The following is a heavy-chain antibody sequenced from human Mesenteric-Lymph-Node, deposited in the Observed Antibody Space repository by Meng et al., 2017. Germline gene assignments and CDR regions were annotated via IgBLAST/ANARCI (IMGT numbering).Heavy chain of an antibody. D-gene: IGHD4/OR15-4a*01. Sequence: QGQLQGSGPGLVEPSETLSLTCAVSGGSISSVYWWTWVRQSPGKGLEWIGEIYHSGSTNYNPSLKSRVTISVDKSKNQFSLKLSSVTAADTAVYYCARDSELYGGDYFDYWGQGTLVTVSS. J-gene: IGHJ4*02. CDR1: GGSISSVYW. CDR3: ARDSELYGGDYFDY. V-gene: IGHV4-4*02. CDR2: IYHSGST.